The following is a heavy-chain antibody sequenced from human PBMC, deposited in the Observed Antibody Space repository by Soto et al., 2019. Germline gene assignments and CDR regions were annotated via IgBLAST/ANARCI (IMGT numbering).Heavy chain of an antibody. Sequence: QVQLVQSGAEVKKPGSSVKVSCKASGGTFSSYAISWVRQAPGQGLEWMGGIIPIFGTANYAQKFQGRVMITADESTSTAYMELSSLRSEDTAVYYCARDLLGYCSGGSCYSGGDWFDPWGQGTLVTVSS. D-gene: IGHD2-15*01. CDR1: GGTFSSYA. CDR2: IIPIFGTA. J-gene: IGHJ5*02. CDR3: ARDLLGYCSGGSCYSGGDWFDP. V-gene: IGHV1-69*12.